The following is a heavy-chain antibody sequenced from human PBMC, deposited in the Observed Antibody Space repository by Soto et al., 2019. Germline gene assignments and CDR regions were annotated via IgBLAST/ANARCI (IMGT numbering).Heavy chain of an antibody. CDR1: GFTFSSYW. D-gene: IGHD2-2*01. J-gene: IGHJ6*02. Sequence: QPGGSLRLSCAASGFTFSSYWMSRVRQAPGKGLEWVANIKQDGSEKYYVDSVKGRFTISRDNAKNSLYLQMNSLRAEDTAVYYCARARGAAATGYCSSTSCYDVDYYYYYGMDVWGQGTTVTVSS. CDR3: ARARGAAATGYCSSTSCYDVDYYYYYGMDV. V-gene: IGHV3-7*03. CDR2: IKQDGSEK.